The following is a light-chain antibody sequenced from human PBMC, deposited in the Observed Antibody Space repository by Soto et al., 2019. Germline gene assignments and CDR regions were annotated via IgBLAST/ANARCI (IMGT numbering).Light chain of an antibody. J-gene: IGLJ1*01. V-gene: IGLV2-14*01. CDR3: ASSPSDSLYV. CDR1: SSDVGGNKY. Sequence: QSVLTQPASVSGSPGQSITISCTGTSSDVGGNKYVSWYQQYPGKVPKLLINKVTNRPSGVSYRFSGSKSGNTASLTISALLAEDEADYFCASSPSDSLYVFGNGTKVTV. CDR2: KVT.